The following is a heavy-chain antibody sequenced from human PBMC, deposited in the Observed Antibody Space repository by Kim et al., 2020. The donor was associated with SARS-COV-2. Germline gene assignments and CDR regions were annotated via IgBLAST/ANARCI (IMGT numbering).Heavy chain of an antibody. J-gene: IGHJ4*02. D-gene: IGHD1-26*01. V-gene: IGHV4-30-2*04. Sequence: YNPTLRGRVPLSVETSKNQFALKLSSVTAADTAVYYCARDGVGASGYFDYWGQGTLVTVSS. CDR3: ARDGVGASGYFDY.